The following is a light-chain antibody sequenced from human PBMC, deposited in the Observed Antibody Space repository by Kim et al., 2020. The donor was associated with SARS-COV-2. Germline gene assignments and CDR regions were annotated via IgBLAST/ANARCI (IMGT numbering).Light chain of an antibody. J-gene: IGKJ1*01. CDR2: LAS. CDR1: QTVTNY. Sequence: LSPRERATHSCRASQTVTNYLAWYQQKPGQAPRLLIYLASNRPPGVPDRFRGSGSGTDFTLTINRLEPEDFAVYYCQQYGNSPGTFGQGTKVDIK. CDR3: QQYGNSPGT. V-gene: IGKV3-20*01.